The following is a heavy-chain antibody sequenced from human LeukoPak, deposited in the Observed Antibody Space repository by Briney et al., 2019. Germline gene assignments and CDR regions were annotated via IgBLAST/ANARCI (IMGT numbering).Heavy chain of an antibody. CDR2: INPSGGST. CDR3: ARVCSSVKRLRYFDWSYNWFDP. V-gene: IGHV1-46*01. CDR1: GYTFTNYY. Sequence: ASVKVSCKASGYTFTNYYMHWVRQAPGQGLEWMGIINPSGGSTTYAQKFQDRVTMTRDTSTSTVYTELSSLRSEDTAVYYCARVCSSVKRLRYFDWSYNWFDPWGQGTLVTVSS. D-gene: IGHD3-9*01. J-gene: IGHJ5*02.